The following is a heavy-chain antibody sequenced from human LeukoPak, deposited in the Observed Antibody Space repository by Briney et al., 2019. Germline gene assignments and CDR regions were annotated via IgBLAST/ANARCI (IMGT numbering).Heavy chain of an antibody. D-gene: IGHD6-19*01. V-gene: IGHV3-30*18. CDR3: AKDPDSSGWTYFDY. CDR1: GFTFSSYG. CDR2: ISYDGSNK. J-gene: IGHJ4*02. Sequence: GGSLRLSCAAPGFTFSSYGMHWVRQAPGKGLEWVAVISYDGSNKYYADSVKGRFTISRDNSKNTLYLQMNSLRAEDTAVYYCAKDPDSSGWTYFDYWGQGTLVTVSS.